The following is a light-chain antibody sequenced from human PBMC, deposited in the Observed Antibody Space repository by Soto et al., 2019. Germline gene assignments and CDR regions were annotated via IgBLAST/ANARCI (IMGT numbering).Light chain of an antibody. J-gene: IGKJ1*01. CDR3: QQYVHWPPGT. CDR2: DTS. V-gene: IGKV3-15*01. CDR1: QSVSSS. Sequence: EIVVTQSPATLSVSPGERVTLSCRASQSVSSSLAWYQQRPGQAPRLLIYDTSTRAAGIAARFSGSGSGTGFTLTISSLQSEDFAVYYCQQYVHWPPGTFGQGTKVDIK.